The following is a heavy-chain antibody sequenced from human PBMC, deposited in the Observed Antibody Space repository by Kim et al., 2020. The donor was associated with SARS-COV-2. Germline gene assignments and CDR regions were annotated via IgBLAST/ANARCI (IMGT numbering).Heavy chain of an antibody. V-gene: IGHV1-2*02. Sequence: ASVKVSCKAAGYTFIGHYMHWVRQAPGQGLEWMGWINPNSGGVTYAPRFQARVTLTRDTSISTAYMELSRLTSEDTAVYYCARASYTSGNYEASLSTFDIWGQGTMVTVFS. CDR2: INPNSGGV. CDR3: ARASYTSGNYEASLSTFDI. CDR1: GYTFIGHY. J-gene: IGHJ3*02. D-gene: IGHD6-19*01.